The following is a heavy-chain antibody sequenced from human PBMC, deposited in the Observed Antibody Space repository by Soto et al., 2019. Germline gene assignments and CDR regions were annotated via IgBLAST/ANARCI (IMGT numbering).Heavy chain of an antibody. CDR2: ISAYNGNT. Sequence: ASVKVSCKASGYTFTSYGISWVRQAPGQGLEWMGWISAYNGNTNYAQKLQGRVTMTTDTSTSTAYMELRSLRSDDTAVYYCARDLGPVTTVTTWWFGPWGQGTLVTVSS. J-gene: IGHJ5*02. V-gene: IGHV1-18*01. CDR3: ARDLGPVTTVTTWWFGP. CDR1: GYTFTSYG. D-gene: IGHD4-17*01.